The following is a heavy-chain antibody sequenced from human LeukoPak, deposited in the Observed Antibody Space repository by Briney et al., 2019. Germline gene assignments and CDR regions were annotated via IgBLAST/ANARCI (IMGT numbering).Heavy chain of an antibody. CDR1: GGSFSPYY. CDR2: FYDSGST. Sequence: SETLSLTCSVSGGSFSPYYWSWIRQPPGKGLDCIGYFYDSGSTTYNPSLKSRVTISVDTSKNQFSLKMSSVTAADTAVYYCARDRTLYCSGGNCYSGGFDYWGQGTPVTVSS. CDR3: ARDRTLYCSGGNCYSGGFDY. V-gene: IGHV4-59*01. J-gene: IGHJ4*02. D-gene: IGHD2-15*01.